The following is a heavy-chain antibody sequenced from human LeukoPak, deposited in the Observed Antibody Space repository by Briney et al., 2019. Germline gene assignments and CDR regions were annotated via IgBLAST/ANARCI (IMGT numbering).Heavy chain of an antibody. CDR1: GGTFSSYA. D-gene: IGHD3-22*01. J-gene: IGHJ4*02. Sequence: SVKVSCKASGGTFSSYAISWVRQAPGQGLEWMGGIIPIFGTASYAQKFQGRVTITADKSTSTAYMELSSLRSEDTAVYYCAKGGAMIVGLPFDYWGQATLVTVSS. CDR3: AKGGAMIVGLPFDY. CDR2: IIPIFGTA. V-gene: IGHV1-69*06.